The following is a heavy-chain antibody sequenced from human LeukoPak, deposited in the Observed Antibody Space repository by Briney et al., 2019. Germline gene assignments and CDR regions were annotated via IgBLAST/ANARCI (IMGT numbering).Heavy chain of an antibody. CDR1: GGSISSYY. Sequence: PSETLSLTCTVSGGSISSYYWSWIRQPPGKGLEWIGYIYYSGSTNYNPSLKSRVTISVDTSKNQFSLKLSSVTAADTAVYYCARLDYGSGSPFDPWGQGTLSPSPQ. CDR2: IYYSGST. J-gene: IGHJ5*02. D-gene: IGHD3-10*01. V-gene: IGHV4-59*08. CDR3: ARLDYGSGSPFDP.